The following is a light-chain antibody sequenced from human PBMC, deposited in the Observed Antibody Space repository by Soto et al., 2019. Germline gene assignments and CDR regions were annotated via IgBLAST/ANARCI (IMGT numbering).Light chain of an antibody. CDR3: SSYTSSDIYV. CDR2: DVS. V-gene: IGLV2-14*03. J-gene: IGLJ1*01. Sequence: QSALTQPASVSGSPGQSITISCTGTSSDVGNYNYVSWHQHHPGKAPKLMINDVSNRPSGVSSRFSGSKSGNTASLTISGLQAEDEADYYCSSYTSSDIYVFGNGTKVTVL. CDR1: SSDVGNYNY.